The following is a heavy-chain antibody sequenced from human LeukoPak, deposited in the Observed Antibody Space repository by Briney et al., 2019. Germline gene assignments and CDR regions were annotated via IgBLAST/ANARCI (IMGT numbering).Heavy chain of an antibody. V-gene: IGHV1-2*02. CDR1: GYTFTGYY. CDR2: INPNSGGT. CDR3: ARGIASTSCYGPSCNWFDP. D-gene: IGHD2-2*01. J-gene: IGHJ5*02. Sequence: ASVKVSCKASGYTFTGYYMHWVRQAPGQGLEWMGWINPNSGGTNYAQEFQGRVTMTRDTSISTAYMELGSLRSDDTAIYYCARGIASTSCYGPSCNWFDPWGQGTLVTVSS.